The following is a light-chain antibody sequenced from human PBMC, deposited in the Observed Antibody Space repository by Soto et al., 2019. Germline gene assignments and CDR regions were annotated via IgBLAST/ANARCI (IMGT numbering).Light chain of an antibody. CDR1: QSISSY. Sequence: DIQMTQSPSSLSASVGDRVTITCRASQSISSYLNWYQQKPGKAPNLLIYAASSLQSGVPSRFSGSGSGTEFSLTISSLQPEDFAAYYCQQSYITPRTFGGGTKVEIK. CDR3: QQSYITPRT. J-gene: IGKJ4*01. V-gene: IGKV1-39*01. CDR2: AAS.